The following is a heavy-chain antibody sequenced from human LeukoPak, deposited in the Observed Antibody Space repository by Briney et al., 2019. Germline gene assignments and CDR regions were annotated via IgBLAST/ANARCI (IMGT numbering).Heavy chain of an antibody. CDR3: ARDWSGYSYGPDFDY. D-gene: IGHD5-18*01. CDR2: ISAYNGNT. J-gene: IGHJ4*02. V-gene: IGHV1-18*01. Sequence: ASVKVSCKASGYTFTSYGISWARQAPGQGLEWMGWISAYNGNTNYAQKLQGRVTMTTDTSTSTAYMELRSLRSDDTAVYYCARDWSGYSYGPDFDYWGQGTLVTVSS. CDR1: GYTFTSYG.